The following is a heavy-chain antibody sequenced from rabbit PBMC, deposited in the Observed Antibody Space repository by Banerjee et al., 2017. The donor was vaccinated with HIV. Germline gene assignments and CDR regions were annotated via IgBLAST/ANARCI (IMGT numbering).Heavy chain of an antibody. Sequence: QEQLVESGGGLVQPEGSLTLTCTASGFSFSSGYYMCWVRQAPGKGLEWIGCISSGGGTTYYASWAKGRFTISKTSSTTVTLQMTSLTAADTATYFCVRDAGDIGWNFNLWGPGTLVTVS. J-gene: IGHJ4*01. CDR2: ISSGGGTT. CDR3: VRDAGDIGWNFNL. D-gene: IGHD2-1*01. CDR1: GFSFSSGYY. V-gene: IGHV1S45*01.